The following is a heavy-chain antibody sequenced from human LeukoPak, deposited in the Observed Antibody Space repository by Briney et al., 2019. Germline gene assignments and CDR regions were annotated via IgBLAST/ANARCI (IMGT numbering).Heavy chain of an antibody. J-gene: IGHJ6*02. V-gene: IGHV3-21*01. CDR1: GFTFSSYS. CDR2: ISSSSSYI. D-gene: IGHD5-12*01. Sequence: PGGSLRLSCAASGFTFSSYSMNWVRQAPGKGLEWVSSISSSSSYIYYADSVKGRFTISRDNAKNSLYLQMNSLRAEDTAVYYCARVRSTLRNYYYGMDVWGQGTTVTISS. CDR3: ARVRSTLRNYYYGMDV.